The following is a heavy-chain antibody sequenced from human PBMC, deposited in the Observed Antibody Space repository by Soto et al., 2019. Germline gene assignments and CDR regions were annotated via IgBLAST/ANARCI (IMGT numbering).Heavy chain of an antibody. Sequence: QVKLVQSGAEVKKPGASVKVSCKASGYTFTTYDINWVRQASGQGLEWMGWMNPNSGNTGYAQKFQGRVTMTRDTSISTAYIELSSLRSEDTAVYYCATSGSGWYLYWGQGTLVTVSS. CDR2: MNPNSGNT. CDR3: ATSGSGWYLY. CDR1: GYTFTTYD. D-gene: IGHD6-19*01. V-gene: IGHV1-8*01. J-gene: IGHJ4*02.